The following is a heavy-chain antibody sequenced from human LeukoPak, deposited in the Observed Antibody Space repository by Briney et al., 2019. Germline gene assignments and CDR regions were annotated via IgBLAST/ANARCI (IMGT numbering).Heavy chain of an antibody. Sequence: ASVKVSCKASGYTFTSYGISWVRQAPGQGLEWMGWISAYNGNTNYAQKLQGRVTMTTDTSTSTAYMELRSLRSDDTAVYYCARDPTPLGLGDFNYFDYWGQGTLVTVSS. D-gene: IGHD3-16*01. J-gene: IGHJ4*02. CDR3: ARDPTPLGLGDFNYFDY. V-gene: IGHV1-18*01. CDR2: ISAYNGNT. CDR1: GYTFTSYG.